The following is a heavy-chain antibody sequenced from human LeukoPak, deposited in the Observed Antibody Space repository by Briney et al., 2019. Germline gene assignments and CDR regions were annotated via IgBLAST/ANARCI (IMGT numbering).Heavy chain of an antibody. D-gene: IGHD2-2*01. Sequence: QAGGSLRLSCAASGFTFDDYAMHWVRQAPGKGLEWVSGISWNSGSIGYADSVKGRFTISRDNAKNPLYLQMNSLRAEDTALYYCAKESKNCSSTSCYGGYFDYWGQGTLVTVSS. V-gene: IGHV3-9*01. CDR1: GFTFDDYA. CDR3: AKESKNCSSTSCYGGYFDY. J-gene: IGHJ4*02. CDR2: ISWNSGSI.